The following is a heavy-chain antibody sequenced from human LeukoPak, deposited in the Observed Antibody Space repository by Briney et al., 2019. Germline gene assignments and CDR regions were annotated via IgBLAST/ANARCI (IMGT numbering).Heavy chain of an antibody. Sequence: GGSLRLSCAASGFTFSSYGMHWVRQAPGKGLEWVAFIRYDGSNKYYADSVKGRFTISRDNAKNSLYLQMNSLRAEDTAVYYCARDRGHWDDFWSGYYYYYYYYYMDVWGKGTTVTVSS. CDR2: IRYDGSNK. J-gene: IGHJ6*03. D-gene: IGHD3-3*01. CDR1: GFTFSSYG. V-gene: IGHV3-30*02. CDR3: ARDRGHWDDFWSGYYYYYYYYYMDV.